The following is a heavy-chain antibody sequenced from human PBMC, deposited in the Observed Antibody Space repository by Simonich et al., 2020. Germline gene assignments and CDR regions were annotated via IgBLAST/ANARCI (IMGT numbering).Heavy chain of an antibody. CDR2: LYYSGST. CDR3: ARLPDY. CDR1: GGSISSYY. J-gene: IGHJ4*02. V-gene: IGHV4-59*08. Sequence: QVQLQESGPGLVKPSETLSLTCTVSGGSISSYYWSWIRQPPGKGLEWIGYLYYSGSTNYHPPLKSRVTISVDTSKNQFSLKLSSVTAADTAVYYCARLPDYWGQGTLVTVSS.